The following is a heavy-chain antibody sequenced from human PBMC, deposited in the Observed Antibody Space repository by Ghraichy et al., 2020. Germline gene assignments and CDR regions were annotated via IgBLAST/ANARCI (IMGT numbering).Heavy chain of an antibody. CDR1: GFTFSNYW. V-gene: IGHV3-7*01. CDR2: IKYDGSEE. Sequence: ESLNISCAASGFTFSNYWMTWVRQAPGKGLECVANIKYDGSEEKYVDSVKGRITISRDNAKNSLYLQINSLRAEDTAVYYCARLGYCSGGLCQGRDWFAPWGQGTLVTVSS. D-gene: IGHD2-15*01. J-gene: IGHJ5*02. CDR3: ARLGYCSGGLCQGRDWFAP.